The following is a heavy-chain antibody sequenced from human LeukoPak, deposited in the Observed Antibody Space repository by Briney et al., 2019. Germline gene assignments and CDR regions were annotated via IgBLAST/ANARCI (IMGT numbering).Heavy chain of an antibody. D-gene: IGHD1-26*01. J-gene: IGHJ4*02. CDR1: GFTFSSYA. V-gene: IGHV3-23*01. CDR2: ISGSGGST. Sequence: PGGSLRLSCAASGFTFSSYAMSWVRQAPGKGLEWVSAISGSGGSTYYADSVKGRFTISRDNSKNTLYLQMNSLRAEDTAVYYCARDRGGSYYGFVHDYWGQGTLVTVSS. CDR3: ARDRGGSYYGFVHDY.